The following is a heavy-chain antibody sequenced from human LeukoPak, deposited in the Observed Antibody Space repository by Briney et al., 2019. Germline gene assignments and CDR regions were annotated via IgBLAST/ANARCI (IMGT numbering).Heavy chain of an antibody. CDR2: INHSGST. J-gene: IGHJ3*02. Sequence: SETLSLTCAVYGGSFSGYYWSWFRQPPGKGLEWIGEINHSGSTNYNPSLKSRVTISVGTSKNQFSLKLSSVTAADTAVYYCAALGVPAARRRAFDIWGQGTMVTVSS. CDR3: AALGVPAARRRAFDI. V-gene: IGHV4-34*01. D-gene: IGHD2-2*01. CDR1: GGSFSGYY.